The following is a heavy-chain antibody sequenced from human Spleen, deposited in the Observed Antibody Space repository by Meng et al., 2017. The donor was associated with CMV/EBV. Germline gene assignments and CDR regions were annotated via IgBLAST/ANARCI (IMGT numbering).Heavy chain of an antibody. D-gene: IGHD5-24*01. CDR2: IIPILGIA. CDR1: GGIFSSYT. J-gene: IGHJ4*02. CDR3: ARARDGYYFDY. Sequence: SCTAAGGIFSSYTISWVRQAPGQGLEWMGRIIPILGIANYAQKFQSRVTITADKSTSTAYMELSSLRSEDTAVYYCARARDGYYFDYWGQGTLVTVSS. V-gene: IGHV1-69*02.